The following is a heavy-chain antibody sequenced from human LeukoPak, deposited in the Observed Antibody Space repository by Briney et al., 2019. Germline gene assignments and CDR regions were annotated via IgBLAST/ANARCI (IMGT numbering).Heavy chain of an antibody. D-gene: IGHD3-16*02. V-gene: IGHV4-34*01. CDR1: GGSFSGYY. CDR3: ASVRTIWGSYRHDY. CDR2: INQSGST. Sequence: SETLSLTCAVYGGSFSGYYWSWIRQPPGKGLEWIGEINQSGSTNYNPSLKSRVTISVDTSKNQFSLKLSSVTAADTAVYYCASVRTIWGSYRHDYWGQGTLVTVSS. J-gene: IGHJ4*02.